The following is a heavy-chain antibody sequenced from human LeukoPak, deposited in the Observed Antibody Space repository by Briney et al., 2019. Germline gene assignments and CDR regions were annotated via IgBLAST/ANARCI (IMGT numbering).Heavy chain of an antibody. Sequence: ASVKVSCKASGYTFTGYYMHWVRQAPGQGLEWMGTINPSGGSTSYAQKFQGRVTMTRDMSTSTVYMELSSLRSEDTAVYYCARGPGRYDFWSGYHYWGQGTLVTVSS. CDR2: INPSGGST. V-gene: IGHV1-46*01. J-gene: IGHJ4*02. D-gene: IGHD3-3*01. CDR3: ARGPGRYDFWSGYHY. CDR1: GYTFTGYY.